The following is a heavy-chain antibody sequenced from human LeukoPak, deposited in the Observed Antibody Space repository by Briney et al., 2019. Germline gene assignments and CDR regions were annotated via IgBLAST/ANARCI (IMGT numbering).Heavy chain of an antibody. CDR1: GYNFINYW. Sequence: GESLKIPCTGSGYNFINYWIGWVRQMPGKGLEWMGIIYPADSHTTYSPSFQGQVTISADKSISTAYLQWSSLKASDTAMYYCARHLREYNWFDTWGQGTLVTVSS. CDR3: ARHLREYNWFDT. V-gene: IGHV5-51*01. CDR2: IYPADSHT. J-gene: IGHJ5*02. D-gene: IGHD3-10*01.